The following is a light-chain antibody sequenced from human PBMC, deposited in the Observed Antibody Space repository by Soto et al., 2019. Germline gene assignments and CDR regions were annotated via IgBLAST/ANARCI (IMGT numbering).Light chain of an antibody. CDR2: DAS. CDR3: QQYNNWPPVT. V-gene: IGKV3-15*01. J-gene: IGKJ1*01. Sequence: EIVMTQSPATLSVSPGERATLSCRASQSVSSNLAWYQQKPGQAPRLLISDASTRATGIPARFSGSGFGTEFTLTISSLQSEDFAVYYCQQYNNWPPVTFGQGTKVEIK. CDR1: QSVSSN.